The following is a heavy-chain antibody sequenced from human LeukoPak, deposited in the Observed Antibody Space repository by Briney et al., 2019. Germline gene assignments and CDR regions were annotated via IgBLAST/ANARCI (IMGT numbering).Heavy chain of an antibody. CDR3: ATQSGEDYDILTGSPDDAFDI. Sequence: SETLSLTCTVSGGSISSYCWSWIRQPPGKGLEWIGYIYYSGSTNYNPSLKSRVTISVDTSKNQFSLKLSSVTAADTAVYYCATQSGEDYDILTGSPDDAFDIWGQGTMVTVSS. D-gene: IGHD3-9*01. J-gene: IGHJ3*02. CDR2: IYYSGST. V-gene: IGHV4-59*01. CDR1: GGSISSYC.